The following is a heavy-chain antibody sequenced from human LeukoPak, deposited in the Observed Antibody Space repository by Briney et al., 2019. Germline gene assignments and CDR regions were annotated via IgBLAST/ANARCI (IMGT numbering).Heavy chain of an antibody. CDR2: TIPILGIA. V-gene: IGHV1-69*10. D-gene: IGHD6-19*01. J-gene: IGHJ6*02. Sequence: GASVKVSCKASGGTFSSYAISWVRQAPGQGLEWMGGTIPILGIANYAQKFQGRVTITADKSTSTAYMELRSLRSEDTAVYYCARDPDRKWLVQYYYYGMDVWGQGTTVTVSS. CDR3: ARDPDRKWLVQYYYYGMDV. CDR1: GGTFSSYA.